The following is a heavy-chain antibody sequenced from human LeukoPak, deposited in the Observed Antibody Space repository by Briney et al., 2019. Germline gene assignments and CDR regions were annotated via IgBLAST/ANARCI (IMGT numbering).Heavy chain of an antibody. Sequence: SETLSLTCTVSGGSISSYYWSWIRQPPGKGLEWIGYIYYSGSTNYNPSPKSRVTISVDTSKNQFSLKLSSVTAADTAVYYCARTYYYDSTLQPAAFDIWGQGTMVTVSS. CDR3: ARTYYYDSTLQPAAFDI. J-gene: IGHJ3*02. CDR2: IYYSGST. D-gene: IGHD3-22*01. V-gene: IGHV4-59*08. CDR1: GGSISSYY.